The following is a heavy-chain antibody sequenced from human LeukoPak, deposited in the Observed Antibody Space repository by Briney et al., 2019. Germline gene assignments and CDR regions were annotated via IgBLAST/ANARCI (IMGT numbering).Heavy chain of an antibody. CDR3: ARYSDHFYYYYMDV. CDR1: GGSISSHY. D-gene: IGHD4-17*01. CDR2: ISYSGST. Sequence: PSETLSLTCTVSGGSISSHYWSWIRQPPGEGLEWIRYISYSGSTNYNPSPKSRVTISIDTSKSQFSLELSSVTAADTAVYHCARYSDHFYYYYMDVWGKGTTVTVSS. V-gene: IGHV4-59*11. J-gene: IGHJ6*03.